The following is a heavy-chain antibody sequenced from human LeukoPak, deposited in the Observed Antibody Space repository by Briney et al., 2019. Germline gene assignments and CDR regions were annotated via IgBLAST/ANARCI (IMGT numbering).Heavy chain of an antibody. CDR1: GFTFSSYA. J-gene: IGHJ4*02. D-gene: IGHD6-13*01. Sequence: SGGSLRLSCAASGFTFSSYAMSWVRQAPGKGLEWVSAISGSGGSTYYADSVKGRFTTSRDNSKNTLYLQMNSLRAEDTAVYYCASYSSSFRLSRIDYWGQGTLVTVSS. V-gene: IGHV3-23*01. CDR2: ISGSGGST. CDR3: ASYSSSFRLSRIDY.